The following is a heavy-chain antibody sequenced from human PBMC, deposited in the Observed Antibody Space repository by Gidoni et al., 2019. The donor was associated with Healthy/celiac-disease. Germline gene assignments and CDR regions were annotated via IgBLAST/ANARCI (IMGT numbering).Heavy chain of an antibody. Sequence: QVQLVQSGAEVKKPGPPVKISCKASGGTLSSSAISWVRQAPGQGLEWMGGIIPIFDTANYAAKFQGRVTITADESTSTAYMELSSLRSEDTAVYYCAREPTVVTPFLSSPYYYYYGMDVWGQGTTVTVSS. D-gene: IGHD4-17*01. CDR1: GGTLSSSA. CDR3: AREPTVVTPFLSSPYYYYYGMDV. CDR2: IIPIFDTA. J-gene: IGHJ6*02. V-gene: IGHV1-69*01.